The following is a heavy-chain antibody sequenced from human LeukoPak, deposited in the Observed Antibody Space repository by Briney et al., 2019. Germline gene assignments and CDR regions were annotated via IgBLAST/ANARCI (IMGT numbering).Heavy chain of an antibody. CDR2: IRYDGSNK. CDR1: GFTFSSYG. CDR3: AKDPARITMIVVVAAFDI. V-gene: IGHV3-30*02. D-gene: IGHD3-22*01. Sequence: GGSLRLSCAASGFTFSSYGVHWVRQAPGKGLEWVAFIRYDGSNKYYADSVKGRFTISRDNSKNTLYLQMNSLRAEDTAVYYCAKDPARITMIVVVAAFDIWGQGTMVTVSS. J-gene: IGHJ3*02.